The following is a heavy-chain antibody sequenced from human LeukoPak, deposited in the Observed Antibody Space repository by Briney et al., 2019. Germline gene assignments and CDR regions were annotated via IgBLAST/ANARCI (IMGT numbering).Heavy chain of an antibody. J-gene: IGHJ6*02. CDR2: INHSGST. CDR3: ARAAMGYYYYYGMDV. D-gene: IGHD5-18*01. V-gene: IGHV4-34*01. CDR1: GGSFSGYY. Sequence: KASETLSLTRAVYGGSFSGYYWSWIRQPPGKGLEWIGEINHSGSTNYNPSLKSRVTISVDTSKNQFSLKLSSVTAADTAVYYCARAAMGYYYYYGMDVWGQGTTVTVSS.